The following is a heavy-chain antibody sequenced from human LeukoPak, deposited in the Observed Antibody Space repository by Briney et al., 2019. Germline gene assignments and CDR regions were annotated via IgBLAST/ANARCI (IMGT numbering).Heavy chain of an antibody. Sequence: ASVKVSCKASGYTFTSYDINWVRQATGQGLEWMGWMNPNSGNTGYAQKFQGRVTMTRNTSISTAYMELSSLRSEDTAVYYCARDHTSRKMATIYYWGQGTLVTVSS. J-gene: IGHJ4*02. D-gene: IGHD5-24*01. V-gene: IGHV1-8*01. CDR1: GYTFTSYD. CDR2: MNPNSGNT. CDR3: ARDHTSRKMATIYY.